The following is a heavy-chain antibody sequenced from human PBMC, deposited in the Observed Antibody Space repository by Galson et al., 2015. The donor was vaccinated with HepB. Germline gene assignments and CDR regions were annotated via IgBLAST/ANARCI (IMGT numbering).Heavy chain of an antibody. CDR2: IYPDDSDT. CDR1: GYSFTSYW. CDR3: ARLYYDTSGYPDY. Sequence: QSGAEVKKPGESLRISCKGSGYSFTSYWISWVRQMPGKALEWMGIIYPDDSDTRYSPSFQGQVTISADKSTSTAYLQWSSLKASDTAIYYCARLYYDTSGYPDYWAQGTLVTVSS. J-gene: IGHJ4*02. D-gene: IGHD3-22*01. V-gene: IGHV5-51*01.